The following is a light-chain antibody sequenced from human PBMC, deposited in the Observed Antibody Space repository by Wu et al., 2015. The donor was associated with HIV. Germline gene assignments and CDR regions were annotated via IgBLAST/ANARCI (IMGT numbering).Light chain of an antibody. J-gene: IGKJ1*01. CDR2: GAS. CDR1: QSVSSN. Sequence: EIVMTQSPATLSVSPGERATLSCRASQSVSSNLAWYQQKPGQAPRLLIYGASTRATGIPDRFSGSGSGTDFTLTISRLEPEDFAVYYCQQYGSSPGWTFGQGTKVEIK. V-gene: IGKV3-20*01. CDR3: QQYGSSPGWT.